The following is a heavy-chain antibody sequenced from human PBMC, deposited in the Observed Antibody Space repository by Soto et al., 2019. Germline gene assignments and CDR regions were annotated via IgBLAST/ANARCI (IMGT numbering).Heavy chain of an antibody. Sequence: SETLSLTCAVSGGSISSSNWWSWVRQPPGKGLEWIGEIYHSGSTNYNPSLKSRVTISVDKSKNQFSLKLSSVTAADTAVYYCARDLGIAAAGFDYWGQGTLVTVSS. V-gene: IGHV4-4*02. CDR3: ARDLGIAAAGFDY. D-gene: IGHD6-13*01. J-gene: IGHJ4*02. CDR1: GGSISSSNW. CDR2: IYHSGST.